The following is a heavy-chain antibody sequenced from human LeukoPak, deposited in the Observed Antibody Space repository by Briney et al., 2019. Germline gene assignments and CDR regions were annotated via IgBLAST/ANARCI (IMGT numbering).Heavy chain of an antibody. CDR2: IYYSGST. D-gene: IGHD3-22*01. CDR1: GGSISSYY. Sequence: KSSETLSLTCTVSGGSISSYYWSWIRQPPGKGLEWIGYIYYSGSTNYNSSLKSRVTISVDTSKNQFSLKLSSVTAADTAVYYCARLYYHDSSGYYGPYFDYWGQGSLVTVSS. V-gene: IGHV4-59*01. CDR3: ARLYYHDSSGYYGPYFDY. J-gene: IGHJ4*02.